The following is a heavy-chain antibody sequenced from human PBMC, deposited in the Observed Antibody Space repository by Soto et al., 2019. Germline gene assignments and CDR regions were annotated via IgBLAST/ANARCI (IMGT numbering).Heavy chain of an antibody. D-gene: IGHD6-19*01. J-gene: IGHJ4*02. Sequence: QLQLQESGPGLVKPSETLSLTCTVSGGSISSSSYYWGWIRQPPGKGLEWIGSIYYSGSTYYNPSLKSRVTISGDTSKNQFSLKLGPVTAADTAVYYCARLHRLSSGWATCYFDYWGQGSLGSVSS. CDR3: ARLHRLSSGWATCYFDY. CDR2: IYYSGST. V-gene: IGHV4-39*01. CDR1: GGSISSSSYY.